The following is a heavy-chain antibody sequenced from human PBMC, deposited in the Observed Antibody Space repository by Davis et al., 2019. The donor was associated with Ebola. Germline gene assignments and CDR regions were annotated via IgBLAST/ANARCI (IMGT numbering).Heavy chain of an antibody. Sequence: PGGSLRLSCAASGFTFDDYAMHWVRQAPGKGLEWVSGISWNSGSIGYADSVKGRFTISRDNAKNSLYLQMNSLRAEDTALYYCAKEHVSSILTGSSMDVWGQGTTVTVSS. D-gene: IGHD3-9*01. CDR2: ISWNSGSI. CDR1: GFTFDDYA. J-gene: IGHJ6*02. V-gene: IGHV3-9*01. CDR3: AKEHVSSILTGSSMDV.